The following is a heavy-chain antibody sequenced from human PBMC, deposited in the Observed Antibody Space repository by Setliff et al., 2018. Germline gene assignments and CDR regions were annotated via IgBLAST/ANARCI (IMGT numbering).Heavy chain of an antibody. Sequence: GASVKVSCKASGYTFTDYYIYWVRQAPGQGLQWMGRINPISGATDYAQKFQGRVTMTRDTSITTAYMELSSLRSEDTAVYYCATSYSGSYYGYWGQGTLVT. CDR1: GYTFTDYY. D-gene: IGHD1-26*01. V-gene: IGHV1-2*06. CDR3: ATSYSGSYYGY. CDR2: INPISGAT. J-gene: IGHJ4*02.